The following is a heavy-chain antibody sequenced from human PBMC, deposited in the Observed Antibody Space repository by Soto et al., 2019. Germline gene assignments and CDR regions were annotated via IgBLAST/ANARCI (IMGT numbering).Heavy chain of an antibody. Sequence: GGSLRLSCAASGCTFSNYAMHWVRQAPGKGLEYVSAISSNGGSTYYANSMKGRCTISRDNSKNTLYLQMNSLRAEDTAVYYCARASDIFDYWGQGTLVTVSS. J-gene: IGHJ4*02. CDR1: GCTFSNYA. CDR2: ISSNGGST. V-gene: IGHV3-64*01. D-gene: IGHD2-15*01. CDR3: ARASDIFDY.